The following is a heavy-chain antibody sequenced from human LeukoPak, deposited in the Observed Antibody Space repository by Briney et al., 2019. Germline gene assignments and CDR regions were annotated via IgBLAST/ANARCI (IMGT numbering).Heavy chain of an antibody. D-gene: IGHD3-10*01. CDR3: ARGKVVTMVRGVIITYFDY. V-gene: IGHV1-46*01. J-gene: IGHJ4*02. Sequence: ASVKVSCKASEYSFTRYFIHWVRQAPGQGLEWMGIIIPSDGSTSYAQKFQGRVTMTRDTSTSTVYMELSSLRSEDTAVYYCARGKVVTMVRGVIITYFDYWGQGTLVTVSS. CDR2: IIPSDGST. CDR1: EYSFTRYF.